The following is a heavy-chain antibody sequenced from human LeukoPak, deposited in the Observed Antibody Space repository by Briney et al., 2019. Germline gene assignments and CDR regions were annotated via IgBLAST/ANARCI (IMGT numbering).Heavy chain of an antibody. D-gene: IGHD3-10*01. CDR1: GFTFSSYA. J-gene: IGHJ3*02. V-gene: IGHV3-23*01. CDR2: VSANNGGT. CDR3: VRDKRFPDDVFDI. Sequence: GGSLRLSCAASGFTFSSYAMSWVRQAPGKGLEWASAVSANNGGTWYADSVRGRFTISRDNFKNTVSLQMNSLRAEDTALYYCVRDKRFPDDVFDIWGQGTLVTVSS.